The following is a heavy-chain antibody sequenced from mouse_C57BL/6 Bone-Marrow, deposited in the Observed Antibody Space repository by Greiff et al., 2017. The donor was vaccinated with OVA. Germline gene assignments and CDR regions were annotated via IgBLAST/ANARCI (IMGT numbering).Heavy chain of an antibody. V-gene: IGHV2-5*01. D-gene: IGHD1-1*01. CDR2: IWRGGST. CDR1: GFSLTSYG. Sequence: VKVVESGPGLVQPSQSLSITCTVSGFSLTSYGVHWVRQSPGKGLEWLGVIWRGGSTDYNAAFMSRLSITKDNSKSQVFFKMNSLQADDTAIYYCAKAYYYGSSWAMDYWGQGTSVTVSA. CDR3: AKAYYYGSSWAMDY. J-gene: IGHJ4*01.